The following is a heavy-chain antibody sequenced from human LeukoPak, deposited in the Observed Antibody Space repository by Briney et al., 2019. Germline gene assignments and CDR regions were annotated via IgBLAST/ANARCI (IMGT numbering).Heavy chain of an antibody. CDR1: GFTFSSYG. J-gene: IGHJ4*02. Sequence: GGSLRLSCASSGFTFSSYGMHWVRQAPGKGLEWVAVIWYDGSNKYYADSVKGRFTISRDNSKNTLYLQMNSLRAEDTAVYYCARGITMIVVVTHFDYWGQGTLVTVSS. V-gene: IGHV3-33*08. D-gene: IGHD3-22*01. CDR2: IWYDGSNK. CDR3: ARGITMIVVVTHFDY.